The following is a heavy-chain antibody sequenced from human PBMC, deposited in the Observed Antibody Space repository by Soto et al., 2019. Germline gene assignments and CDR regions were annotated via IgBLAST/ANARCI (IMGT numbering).Heavy chain of an antibody. CDR1: GGTFSSYA. CDR3: ARSDSAVYDFWSGYSYYYYYGMDV. Sequence: SVKVSCKASGGTFSSYAISWVRQAPGQGLEWMGEIIPIFGTANYAQKFQGRVTMTEDTSTDTAYMELSSLRSEDTAVYYCARSDSAVYDFWSGYSYYYYYGMDVWG. CDR2: IIPIFGTA. J-gene: IGHJ6*02. D-gene: IGHD3-3*01. V-gene: IGHV1-69*06.